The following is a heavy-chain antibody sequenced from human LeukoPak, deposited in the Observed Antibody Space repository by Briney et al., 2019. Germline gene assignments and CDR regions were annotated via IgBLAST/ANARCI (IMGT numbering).Heavy chain of an antibody. D-gene: IGHD6-19*01. CDR3: IAYSSGWN. CDR2: ISGSGDST. V-gene: IGHV3-23*01. Sequence: GASLRLSCAASGFTFSISAMTWVRQAPGEGLACVSSISGSGDSTLYADSVKGRFTISRDNSQNTLYLQMNSLRAEDTAMYYCIAYSSGWNWGQGTLVTVSS. J-gene: IGHJ4*02. CDR1: GFTFSISA.